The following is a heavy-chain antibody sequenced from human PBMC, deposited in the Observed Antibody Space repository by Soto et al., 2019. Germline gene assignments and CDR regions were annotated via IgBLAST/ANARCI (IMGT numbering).Heavy chain of an antibody. CDR3: ARGSPSITMIVVVITDFDY. V-gene: IGHV1-3*01. CDR1: GYTFTSYA. D-gene: IGHD3-22*01. J-gene: IGHJ4*02. Sequence: VASVKVSCKASGYTFTSYAMHWVRQAPGQRLEWMGWINAGNGNTKYSQKFQGRVTITRDTSASTAYMELSSLRSEDTAVYYCARGSPSITMIVVVITDFDYWGQGTLVTVSS. CDR2: INAGNGNT.